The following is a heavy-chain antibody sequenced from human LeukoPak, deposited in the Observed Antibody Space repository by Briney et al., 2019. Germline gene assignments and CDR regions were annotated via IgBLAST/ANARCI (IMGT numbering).Heavy chain of an antibody. V-gene: IGHV1-2*02. CDR2: INPYSGGT. CDR3: ARDPRRSGYYWDFDY. Sequence: ASVKVSCNASGYTCTGSYMYWVRQAPGPGLEWMGCINPYSGGTNYAQKFQGRVTMTTDTSISTAYMDLSRLRSDDTAVYYCARDPRRSGYYWDFDYWGQGTLVTVSS. CDR1: GYTCTGSY. J-gene: IGHJ4*02. D-gene: IGHD3-22*01.